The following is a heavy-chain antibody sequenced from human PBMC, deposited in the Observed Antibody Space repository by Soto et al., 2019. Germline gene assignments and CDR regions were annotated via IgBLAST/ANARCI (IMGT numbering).Heavy chain of an antibody. Sequence: QLQLQESGSGLVKPSQTLSLTCAVSGGSISSGGYSWSWIRQPPGKGLEWIGYIYHSGSTYYNPSLKSRVTISVDRSKNQFSLKLSSVTAADTAVYYCARGRGYRTYGPLPSKDDAFDIWGQGTMVTVSS. J-gene: IGHJ3*02. CDR3: ARGRGYRTYGPLPSKDDAFDI. D-gene: IGHD5-18*01. V-gene: IGHV4-30-2*01. CDR2: IYHSGST. CDR1: GGSISSGGYS.